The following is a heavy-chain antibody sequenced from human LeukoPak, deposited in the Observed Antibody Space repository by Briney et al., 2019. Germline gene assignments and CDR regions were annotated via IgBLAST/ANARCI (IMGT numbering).Heavy chain of an antibody. D-gene: IGHD2-8*01. Sequence: QSGGSLRLSCAASGFTFNAYWMSWVRQAPGKGLEWMASINQDGSERRYVDSVQGRFTISRDNTKNSLFVQMNSLRAEDTAVYYCARLKDDVTKLDYWGQGTLVTVSS. V-gene: IGHV3-7*01. CDR1: GFTFNAYW. CDR3: ARLKDDVTKLDY. J-gene: IGHJ4*02. CDR2: INQDGSER.